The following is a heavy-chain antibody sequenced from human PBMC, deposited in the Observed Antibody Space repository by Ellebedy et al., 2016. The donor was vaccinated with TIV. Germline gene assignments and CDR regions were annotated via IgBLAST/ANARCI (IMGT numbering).Heavy chain of an antibody. V-gene: IGHV3-74*01. Sequence: GESLKISXAASKFTFSDHWMHWVRQAPGEGLVWVSRINTDGTSTTYADSVKGRFTISSDNAKNTVYLQMNSLRDEDTAVYYCGRVVSWGIGCWGQGTLVTVSS. D-gene: IGHD3-16*01. CDR1: KFTFSDHW. J-gene: IGHJ4*02. CDR3: GRVVSWGIGC. CDR2: INTDGTST.